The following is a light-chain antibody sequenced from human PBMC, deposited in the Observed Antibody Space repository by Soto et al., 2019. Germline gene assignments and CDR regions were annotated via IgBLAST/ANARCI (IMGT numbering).Light chain of an antibody. Sequence: QSALTQPASVSGSPGQSITISCTGTSSDVGSYKYVSWYQQHPGKAPKLMIYDVNNRPSGISDRFSGSKSGNTASLTISGLQSEDEADYYCSSNTTTSSYVFGTGTKVTVL. J-gene: IGLJ1*01. V-gene: IGLV2-14*01. CDR1: SSDVGSYKY. CDR2: DVN. CDR3: SSNTTTSSYV.